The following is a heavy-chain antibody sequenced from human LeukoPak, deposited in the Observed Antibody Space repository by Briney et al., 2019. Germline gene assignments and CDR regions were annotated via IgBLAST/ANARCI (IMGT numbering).Heavy chain of an antibody. J-gene: IGHJ4*02. Sequence: GGSLRLSCAASGFTFSSYAMHWVRQAPGKGLGYVSAISSNGGSTYYANSVKGRFTISRDNSKNTLYLQMGSLRAEDMAVYYCARWTGAILDYWGQGTLVTVSS. CDR1: GFTFSSYA. CDR2: ISSNGGST. D-gene: IGHD3-10*01. CDR3: ARWTGAILDY. V-gene: IGHV3-64*01.